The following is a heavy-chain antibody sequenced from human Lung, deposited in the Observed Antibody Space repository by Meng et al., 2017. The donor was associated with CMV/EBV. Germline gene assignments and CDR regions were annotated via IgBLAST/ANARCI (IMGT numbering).Heavy chain of an antibody. CDR2: ISYDGSKE. J-gene: IGHJ6*02. CDR1: GFTFRNYG. Sequence: GESXKISXAASGFTFRNYGIHWVRQAPGKGLEWLAVISYDGSKEYYADSVKGRFTISRDNSKNTLELQMNSLRVEDTAVYFCARGLKAAAGTREYYYGMDVWGQGXAVTVSS. D-gene: IGHD6-13*01. V-gene: IGHV3-30*03. CDR3: ARGLKAAAGTREYYYGMDV.